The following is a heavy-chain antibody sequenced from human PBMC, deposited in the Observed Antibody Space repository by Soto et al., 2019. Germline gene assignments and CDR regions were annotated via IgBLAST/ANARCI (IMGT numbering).Heavy chain of an antibody. Sequence: PGGSLRLSCAASGFTFSSYAMSWVRQAPGKGLEWVSSIRGSGGSTQYADSVKGRFTISRDNSKNTLYLQMNSLRAEDTAVYCCAKERTYYYGSGSYHYYGMDVWGQGTTVTVSS. J-gene: IGHJ6*02. CDR3: AKERTYYYGSGSYHYYGMDV. CDR2: IRGSGGST. V-gene: IGHV3-23*01. CDR1: GFTFSSYA. D-gene: IGHD3-10*01.